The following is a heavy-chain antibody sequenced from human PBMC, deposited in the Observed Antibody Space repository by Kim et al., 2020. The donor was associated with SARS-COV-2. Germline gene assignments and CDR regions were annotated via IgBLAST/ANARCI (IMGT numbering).Heavy chain of an antibody. D-gene: IGHD3-9*01. CDR3: ARGRDILTGYYYYYGMDV. CDR1: GYTFTSYD. Sequence: ASVKVSCKASGYTFTSYDINWVRQATGQGLEWMGWMNPNSGNTGYAQKFQGRVTMTRNTSISTAYMELSSLRSEDTAVYYCARGRDILTGYYYYYGMDVWGQGTTVTVSS. CDR2: MNPNSGNT. J-gene: IGHJ6*02. V-gene: IGHV1-8*01.